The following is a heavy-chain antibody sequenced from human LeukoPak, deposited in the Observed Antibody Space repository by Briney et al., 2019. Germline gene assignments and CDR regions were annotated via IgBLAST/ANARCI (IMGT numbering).Heavy chain of an antibody. Sequence: ASVKVSCKASGYTFTSYGISWVRQAPGQGLEWMGWISAYNGNTNYAQKLQGRVTMTTETSTSTAYVELRSLRSDDTGVYYCARSYYYDSSGYPFPWYFDYWGQGTLVTVSS. D-gene: IGHD3-22*01. CDR1: GYTFTSYG. CDR3: ARSYYYDSSGYPFPWYFDY. J-gene: IGHJ4*02. CDR2: ISAYNGNT. V-gene: IGHV1-18*01.